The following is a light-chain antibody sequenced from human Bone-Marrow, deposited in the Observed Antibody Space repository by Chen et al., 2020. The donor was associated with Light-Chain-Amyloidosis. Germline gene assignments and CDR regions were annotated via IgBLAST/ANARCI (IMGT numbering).Light chain of an antibody. Sequence: EIVLTQSPGTLSLSPGDRATLSCRASHHVYHIYIAWYQQKPGQSPRLLIYGTFNRATGIPDMFSGSGSGTDFTLTINTLEPGDFAVYYCHRYGMSPPYTFGQGTKLEIK. J-gene: IGKJ2*01. V-gene: IGKV3-20*01. CDR2: GTF. CDR1: HHVYHIY. CDR3: HRYGMSPPYT.